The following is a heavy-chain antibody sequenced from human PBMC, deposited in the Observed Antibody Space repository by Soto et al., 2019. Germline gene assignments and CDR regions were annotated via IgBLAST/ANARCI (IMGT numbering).Heavy chain of an antibody. CDR1: EFTFSSYA. CDR2: TDYSGRVA. D-gene: IGHD1-7*01. V-gene: IGHV3-23*01. CDR3: ARIGGTTRNFDY. J-gene: IGHJ4*02. Sequence: EVQLLQSGGGLVQPGGSLRLSCAASEFTFSSYAMGWVRQAPGKGLEWVSSTDYSGRVAYYGDSVKGRFTISRDNSKDTLYLQMNSLRAEDTAVYYCARIGGTTRNFDYWAREPRSPSPQ.